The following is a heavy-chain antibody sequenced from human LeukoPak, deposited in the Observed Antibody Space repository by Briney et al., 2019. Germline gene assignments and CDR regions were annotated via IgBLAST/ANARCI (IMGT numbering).Heavy chain of an antibody. D-gene: IGHD3-22*01. J-gene: IGHJ3*02. CDR1: GGSFSGYY. Sequence: SETLSLTCAVYGGSFSGYYWSWIRQPPGKGLEWIGEINHSGSTNYNPSLKSRVTISVDTSKNQFSLKLSSVTAADTAVYYCARGSTMIVDAVQGGSAFDIWGQGTMVTVSS. V-gene: IGHV4-34*01. CDR2: INHSGST. CDR3: ARGSTMIVDAVQGGSAFDI.